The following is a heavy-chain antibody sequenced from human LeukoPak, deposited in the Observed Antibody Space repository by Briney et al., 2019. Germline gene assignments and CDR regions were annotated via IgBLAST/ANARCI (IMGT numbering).Heavy chain of an antibody. Sequence: GGSLRLSCAASGFTFSSYAMSWVRQAPGKGLEWVSAISGSGGSTYYADSVKGRFTISRDNSKNTLYLQMNSLRAEDTAVYYCARCDLRHDAFDIWGQGTMVTVSS. V-gene: IGHV3-23*01. CDR1: GFTFSSYA. D-gene: IGHD2-21*01. CDR2: ISGSGGST. J-gene: IGHJ3*02. CDR3: ARCDLRHDAFDI.